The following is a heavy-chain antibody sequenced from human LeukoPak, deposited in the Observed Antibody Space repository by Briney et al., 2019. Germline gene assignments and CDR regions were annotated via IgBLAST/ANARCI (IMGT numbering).Heavy chain of an antibody. V-gene: IGHV4-39*01. CDR2: IYYSGST. CDR3: ARRSPGGSYFDY. D-gene: IGHD1-26*01. CDR1: GGSISSSSYY. J-gene: IGHJ4*02. Sequence: PSGTLSLTCTVSGGSISSSSYYWGWIRQPPGKGLEWIGSIYYSGSTYYNPSLKSRVTISVDTSKNQFSLKLSSVTAADTAVYYCARRSPGGSYFDYWGQGTLVTVFS.